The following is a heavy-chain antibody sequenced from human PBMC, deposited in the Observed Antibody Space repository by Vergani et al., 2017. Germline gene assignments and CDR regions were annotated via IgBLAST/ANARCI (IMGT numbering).Heavy chain of an antibody. Sequence: QLQLQQSGPGLVKPSETLFLTCTVPADSISSGSYYLGWIRQPPGKSLEWIGSIHYSGLTYYNPSLKSRVAISVDTSKNQFSLKVTSVTAADTAVYFCARQRPGSGWSPGDFDDWGQGILVTVSS. CDR1: ADSISSGSYY. V-gene: IGHV4-39*01. D-gene: IGHD6-19*01. CDR2: IHYSGLT. J-gene: IGHJ4*02. CDR3: ARQRPGSGWSPGDFDD.